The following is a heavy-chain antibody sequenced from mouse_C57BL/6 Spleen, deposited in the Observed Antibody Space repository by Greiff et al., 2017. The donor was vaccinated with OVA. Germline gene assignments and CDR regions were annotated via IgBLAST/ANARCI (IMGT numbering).Heavy chain of an antibody. CDR1: GYTFTSYW. CDR3: ARRRVDYYGSSDFDY. D-gene: IGHD1-1*01. V-gene: IGHV1-52*01. Sequence: VQLQQPGAELVRPGSSVKLSCKASGYTFTSYWMHWVKQRPIQGLEWIGNIDPSDSETHYNQKFKDKATLTVDKSSSTAYMQLSSLTSEDSAVYYCARRRVDYYGSSDFDYWGQGTTLTVSS. CDR2: IDPSDSET. J-gene: IGHJ2*01.